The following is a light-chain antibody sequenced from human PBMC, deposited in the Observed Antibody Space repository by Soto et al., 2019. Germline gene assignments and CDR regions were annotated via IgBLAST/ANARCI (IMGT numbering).Light chain of an antibody. Sequence: QSALTQPASVSGSPGQSITISCTGTSSDVGGYNYVSWNQQHPGKAPKLMIYDVSNRPSGVSNRFSGSKSGNTASLTISGLQAEDESDYYCSSYTISSLYVFGTGTKGTVL. CDR1: SSDVGGYNY. V-gene: IGLV2-14*01. J-gene: IGLJ1*01. CDR2: DVS. CDR3: SSYTISSLYV.